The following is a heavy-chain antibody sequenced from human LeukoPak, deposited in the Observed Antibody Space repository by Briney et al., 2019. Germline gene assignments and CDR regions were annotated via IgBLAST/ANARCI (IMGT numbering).Heavy chain of an antibody. J-gene: IGHJ3*01. CDR2: IDTDGSTT. V-gene: IGHV3-74*01. CDR3: ARHYYGSGSPTGGAFDV. CDR1: GFSFSSYW. Sequence: LPGGSLRVSCAASGFSFSSYWVHWVRQAPGKGLVWVSRIDTDGSTTRYADSVKGRFTISRDNAKNTVYLQMNTLRADDTGVYYRARHYYGSGSPTGGAFDVWGQGTMVTVSS. D-gene: IGHD3-10*01.